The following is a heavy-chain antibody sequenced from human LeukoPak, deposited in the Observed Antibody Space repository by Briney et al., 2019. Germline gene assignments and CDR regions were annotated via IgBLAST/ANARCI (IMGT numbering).Heavy chain of an antibody. J-gene: IGHJ4*02. D-gene: IGHD3-10*01. CDR3: AKFIFFTAVAIGDSFDY. CDR1: GFTFGDYA. CDR2: IRSKAFGATT. V-gene: IGHV3-49*04. Sequence: GGSLRLSCTPSGFTFGDYAMSWVRQAPGKGLEWVGFIRSKAFGATTEYAASVKGRFTVSRDDSKSIAYLQMNSLRAEDTAVYYCAKFIFFTAVAIGDSFDYWGQGTLVTVSS.